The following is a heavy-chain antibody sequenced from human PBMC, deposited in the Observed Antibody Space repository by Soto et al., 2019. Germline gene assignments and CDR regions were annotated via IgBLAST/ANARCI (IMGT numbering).Heavy chain of an antibody. V-gene: IGHV2-70*01. J-gene: IGHJ4*02. CDR2: IDWDGDK. Sequence: VSCPTLVNPTQTLTLTCTFSGFSLSTSGMCVSWIRQPPGKALEWLALIDWDGDKYYRTSLKTRLTISKDTSKNQGVLTMTNRDPVDTATYYCARGVGDLLWKACTYYYEYSGQGTGVTV. CDR3: ARGVGDLLWKACTYYYEY. D-gene: IGHD3-10*01. CDR1: GFSLSTSGMC.